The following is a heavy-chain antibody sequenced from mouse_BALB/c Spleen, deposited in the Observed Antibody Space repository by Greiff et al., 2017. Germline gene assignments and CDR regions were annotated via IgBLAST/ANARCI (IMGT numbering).Heavy chain of an antibody. D-gene: IGHD1-1*01. J-gene: IGHJ4*01. Sequence: QVQLKQPGAELVKPGASVKMSCKASGYTFTSYNMHWVKQTPGQGLEWIGAIYPGNGDTSYNQKFKGKATLTADKSSSTAYMQLSSLTSEDSAVYYCAREGYYYGSSYNYAMDYWGQGTSVTVSS. CDR3: AREGYYYGSSYNYAMDY. CDR2: IYPGNGDT. CDR1: GYTFTSYN. V-gene: IGHV1-12*01.